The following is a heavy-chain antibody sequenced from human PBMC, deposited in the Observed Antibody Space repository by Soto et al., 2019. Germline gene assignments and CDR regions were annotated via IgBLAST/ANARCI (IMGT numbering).Heavy chain of an antibody. CDR2: IYYSGST. V-gene: IGHV4-31*03. Sequence: SETLSLTCTVSGGSISSGGYYWSWIRQHPGKGLEWIGYIYYSGSTYYNPSLKSRVTISVDTSKNQFSLKLSSVTAADTAVYYCARSLAFPNGDYDDFQHWGQGTLVTVSS. D-gene: IGHD4-17*01. J-gene: IGHJ1*01. CDR1: GGSISSGGYY. CDR3: ARSLAFPNGDYDDFQH.